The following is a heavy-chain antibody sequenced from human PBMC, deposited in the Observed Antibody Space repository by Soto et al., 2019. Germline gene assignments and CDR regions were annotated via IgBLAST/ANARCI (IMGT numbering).Heavy chain of an antibody. Sequence: QVQLVQSGAEVKKPGSSVKFPCKASEGTFRTYAFSWVHQPPDQGLGRLEGIIPIFGTENYAQKFQGRVTLTADKSTSTAYMELSSLRSEDTAVYYCASLKRGLLWFGEYGGFDPWGQGTLVTVAS. CDR3: ASLKRGLLWFGEYGGFDP. CDR2: IIPIFGTE. V-gene: IGHV1-69*06. CDR1: EGTFRTYA. D-gene: IGHD3-10*01. J-gene: IGHJ5*02.